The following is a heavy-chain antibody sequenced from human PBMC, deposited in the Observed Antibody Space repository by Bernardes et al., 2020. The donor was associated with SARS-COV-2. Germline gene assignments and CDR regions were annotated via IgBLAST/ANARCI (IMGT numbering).Heavy chain of an antibody. CDR2: IHPNSGGT. CDR1: GYTFTGYY. CDR3: ARCDSSTFNPLDI. D-gene: IGHD2-2*01. V-gene: IGHV1-2*02. J-gene: IGHJ3*02. Sequence: ASVKVSCKTSGYTFTGYYIHWVRQAPGQGLEWMGWIHPNSGGTDYAQKFQDRVTMTRDTSISTAYMELSRVKSDDTALYYCARCDSSTFNPLDIWGQGTMVTVSS.